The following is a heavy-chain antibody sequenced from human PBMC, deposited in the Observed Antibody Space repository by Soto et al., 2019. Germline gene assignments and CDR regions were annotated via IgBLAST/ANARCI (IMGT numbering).Heavy chain of an antibody. J-gene: IGHJ4*02. V-gene: IGHV1-69*06. CDR3: ARDLAPRDGHDY. CDR2: IIPIFGTA. CDR1: GGTFSSYA. Sequence: ASVKVSCKASGGTFSSYAISWVRQAPGQGLEWMGGIIPIFGTANYAQEFQGRVTITADKSTSTAYMELSSLRSEDTAVYYCARDLAPRDGHDYWGQGTLVTVSS.